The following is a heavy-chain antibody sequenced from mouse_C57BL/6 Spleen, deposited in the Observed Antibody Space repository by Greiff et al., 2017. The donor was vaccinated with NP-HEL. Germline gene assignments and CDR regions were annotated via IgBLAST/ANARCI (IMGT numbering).Heavy chain of an antibody. D-gene: IGHD1-1*01. CDR1: GYAFSSSW. CDR2: IYPGDGDT. V-gene: IGHV1-82*01. CDR3: ARYGSSYVGDY. Sequence: VKLQESGPELVKPGASVKISCKASGYAFSSSWMNWVKQRPGKGLEWIGRIYPGDGDTNYNGKFKGKATLTADKSSSTAYMQLSSLTSEDSAVYFCARYGSSYVGDYWGQGTTLTVSS. J-gene: IGHJ2*01.